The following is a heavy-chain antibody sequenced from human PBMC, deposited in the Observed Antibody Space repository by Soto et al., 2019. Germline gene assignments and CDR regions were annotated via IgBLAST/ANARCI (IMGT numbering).Heavy chain of an antibody. CDR2: INHSGST. CDR1: GGSFSGYY. J-gene: IGHJ4*02. CDR3: ASLKFVLEWFLGFDY. V-gene: IGHV4-34*01. Sequence: QVQLQQWGAGLLKPSETLSLTCAVYGGSFSGYYWSWIRQPPGKGLEWIGEINHSGSTNYNPSLKSRVTISVDTSKNQFSLKLSSVTAADTAVYYCASLKFVLEWFLGFDYWGQGTLVTVSS. D-gene: IGHD3-3*01.